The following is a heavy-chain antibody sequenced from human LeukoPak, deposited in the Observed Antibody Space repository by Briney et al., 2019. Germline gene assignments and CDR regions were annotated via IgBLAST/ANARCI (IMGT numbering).Heavy chain of an antibody. V-gene: IGHV4-34*01. D-gene: IGHD3-10*01. CDR1: GFTFSSYD. CDR2: INHSGST. J-gene: IGHJ4*02. CDR3: ASRPTRDYGSGSYYKLYFDY. Sequence: GSLRLSCAASGFTFSSYDMSWVRHAPGKGLEWIGEINHSGSTNYNPSLKSRVTISVDTSKNQFSLKLSSVTAADTAVYYCASRPTRDYGSGSYYKLYFDYWGQGTLVTVSS.